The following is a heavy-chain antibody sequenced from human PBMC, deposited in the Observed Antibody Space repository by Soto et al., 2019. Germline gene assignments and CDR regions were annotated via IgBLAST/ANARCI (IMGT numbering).Heavy chain of an antibody. J-gene: IGHJ5*02. CDR1: GGSITKYG. D-gene: IGHD6-13*01. CDR3: AIRGIAAAGTEDRWFDT. Sequence: QVHLVQSGAEVKEPGSSVKVSCKASGGSITKYGISWVRQAPGKGLEWMGGIIPIFGSESYAQKLRGRVTMTADESTNTAYVELRGLRSEDTAVYYCAIRGIAAAGTEDRWFDTWGQGTLFTVSS. V-gene: IGHV1-69*12. CDR2: IIPIFGSE.